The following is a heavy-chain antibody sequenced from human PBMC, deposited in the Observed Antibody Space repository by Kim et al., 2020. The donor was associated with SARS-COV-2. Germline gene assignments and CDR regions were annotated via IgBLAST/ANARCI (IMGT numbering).Heavy chain of an antibody. V-gene: IGHV4-31*03. D-gene: IGHD3-22*01. CDR1: GGSISSGGYY. J-gene: IGHJ4*02. CDR2: IYYSGST. CDR3: ARDNNDSSGYYYFGSFDY. Sequence: SETLSLTCTVSGGSISSGGYYWSWIRQHPGKGLEWIGYIYYSGSTYYNPSLKSRVTISVDTSKNQFSLKLSSVTAADTAVYYCARDNNDSSGYYYFGSFDYWGQGTLVTVSS.